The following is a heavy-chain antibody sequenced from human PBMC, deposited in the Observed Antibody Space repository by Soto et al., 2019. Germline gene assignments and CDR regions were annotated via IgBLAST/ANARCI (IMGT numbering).Heavy chain of an antibody. CDR3: ASQHCSGGSCYINY. J-gene: IGHJ4*02. V-gene: IGHV4-59*01. Sequence: SETLSLTCTVSGGSISSYYWSWIRQPPGKGLEWIGYIYYSGSTNYNPSLKSRVTISVDTSKNQFSLKLSSVTAADTAVYYCASQHCSGGSCYINYWGQGTLVTVSS. CDR1: GGSISSYY. CDR2: IYYSGST. D-gene: IGHD2-15*01.